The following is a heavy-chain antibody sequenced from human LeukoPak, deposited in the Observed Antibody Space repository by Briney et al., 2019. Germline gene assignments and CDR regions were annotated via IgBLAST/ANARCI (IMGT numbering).Heavy chain of an antibody. CDR3: ARDLFDSSADY. D-gene: IGHD3-22*01. CDR1: GFLFSGYD. CDR2: ITSSSTTL. Sequence: GGSLRLSCAASGFLFSGYDMSWVRQAPGKGLEWVSYITSSSTTLYYADSVKGRFTISRDNAENSLYLQMSSLGDEDTAVYYCARDLFDSSADYWGQGTLVTVSS. J-gene: IGHJ4*02. V-gene: IGHV3-48*02.